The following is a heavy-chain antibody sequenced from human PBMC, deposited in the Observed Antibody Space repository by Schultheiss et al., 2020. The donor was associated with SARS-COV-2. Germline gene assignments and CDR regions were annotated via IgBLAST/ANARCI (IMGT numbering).Heavy chain of an antibody. Sequence: ASVKVSCKASGYTFTGYYMHWVRQAPGQGLEWMGIINPSGGSTSYAQKFQGRVTMTRDTSTSTVYMELSSLRSEDTAVYYCARTEDYDFWSGYFARNYYYGMDVWGQGTTVTVSS. D-gene: IGHD3-3*01. CDR1: GYTFTGYY. CDR2: INPSGGST. J-gene: IGHJ6*02. CDR3: ARTEDYDFWSGYFARNYYYGMDV. V-gene: IGHV1-46*01.